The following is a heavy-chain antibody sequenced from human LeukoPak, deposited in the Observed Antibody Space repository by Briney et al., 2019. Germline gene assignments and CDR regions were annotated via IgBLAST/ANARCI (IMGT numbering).Heavy chain of an antibody. V-gene: IGHV3-23*01. CDR1: GFTFSSYA. CDR3: AKDPNYYYDSSGYLGY. J-gene: IGHJ4*02. Sequence: GGSLRLSCAASGFTFSSYAMSWVRQAPGKGLEWVSVISGSGGSTYYADSVKGRFTISRANSKNTLYLQMNSLRAEDTAVYYCAKDPNYYYDSSGYLGYWGQGTLVTVSS. CDR2: ISGSGGST. D-gene: IGHD3-22*01.